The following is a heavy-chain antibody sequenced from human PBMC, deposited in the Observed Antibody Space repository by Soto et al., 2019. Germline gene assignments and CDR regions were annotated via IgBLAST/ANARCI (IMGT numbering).Heavy chain of an antibody. CDR2: IDWEEEK. D-gene: IGHD1-7*01. Sequence: SGPTLVNPKQTLILTCAFSGFSLSRKGMSVSWIRQPPGKALEFLALIDWEEEKFYSPSLRARLTVSKDTSKSQVVLTLTNVDPVDTATYYCTRSTNWTYGYCFDYWGQGTLVTVSS. J-gene: IGHJ4*02. CDR1: GFSLSRKGMS. V-gene: IGHV2-70*01. CDR3: TRSTNWTYGYCFDY.